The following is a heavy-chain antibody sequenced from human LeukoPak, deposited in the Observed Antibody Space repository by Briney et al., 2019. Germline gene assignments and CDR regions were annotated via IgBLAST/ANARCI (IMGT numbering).Heavy chain of an antibody. CDR2: IRFDGSNK. D-gene: IGHD3-22*01. J-gene: IGHJ4*02. CDR3: ARGQTYYYDSSGYYHFDY. CDR1: GFTFSTYA. Sequence: GGSLRLSCAASGFTFSTYAMHWVRQAPGKGLEWVAFIRFDGSNKYYADSVKGRFTISRGNAKNSLYLQMNSLRAEDTAVYYCARGQTYYYDSSGYYHFDYWGQGTLVTVSS. V-gene: IGHV3-30*02.